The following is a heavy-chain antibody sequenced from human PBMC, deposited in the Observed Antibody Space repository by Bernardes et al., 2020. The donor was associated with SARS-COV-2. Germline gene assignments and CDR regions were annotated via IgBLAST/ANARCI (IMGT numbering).Heavy chain of an antibody. Sequence: GGSLRLSCAASGFTFSSYWMSWVRQAPGGKGLEWVANIKQDGSEIYYVDSVKGRFTISRDNAKKSLYLQMNSLRAEDTAVYYCARDRAWGEPHGMDVWGQGTTVTVSS. V-gene: IGHV3-7*01. CDR3: ARDRAWGEPHGMDV. D-gene: IGHD3-16*01. CDR1: GFTFSSYW. CDR2: IKQDGSEI. J-gene: IGHJ6*02.